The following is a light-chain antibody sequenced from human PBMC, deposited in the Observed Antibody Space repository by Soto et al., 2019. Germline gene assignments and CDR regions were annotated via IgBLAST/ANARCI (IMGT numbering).Light chain of an antibody. V-gene: IGLV1-44*01. Sequence: QSVLTQPPSASGTPGQRVTISCSGSGSSIGTNTVNWYRQLPGTDPKLLIYGDNQRPSGVPDRFSGSKSGTSASLAISGLLSEDEADYYCAAWDGSLNNVLFGGGTKLTVL. J-gene: IGLJ2*01. CDR1: GSSIGTNT. CDR3: AAWDGSLNNVL. CDR2: GDN.